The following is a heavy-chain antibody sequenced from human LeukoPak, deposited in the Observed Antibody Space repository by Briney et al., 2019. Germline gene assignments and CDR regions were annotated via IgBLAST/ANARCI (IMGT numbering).Heavy chain of an antibody. CDR3: ARSVANSWFDP. D-gene: IGHD2-21*01. CDR2: IYYSGST. CDR1: GGSISSGGYY. V-gene: IGHV4-31*03. J-gene: IGHJ5*02. Sequence: PSETLSLTCTVSGGSISSGGYYWSWIRQHPGKGLEWIGYIYYSGSTYYNPSLKSRVTISVDTSKNQFSLKLSSVTAADTAVYYCARSVANSWFDPWGQGTLVTVSS.